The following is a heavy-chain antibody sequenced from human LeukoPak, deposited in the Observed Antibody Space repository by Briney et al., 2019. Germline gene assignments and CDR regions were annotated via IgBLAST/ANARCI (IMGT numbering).Heavy chain of an antibody. CDR2: ISSSSSYI. J-gene: IGHJ3*02. V-gene: IGHV3-21*04. D-gene: IGHD5-18*01. Sequence: GGSLRLSCAASGFTFSSYSMNWVRQAPGKGLEWVSSISSSSSYIYYADSVKGRFTISRDNAKNSLYLQMNSLRAEDTAVYYCARHSRGYSYGGAFDIWGQGTMVTVSS. CDR1: GFTFSSYS. CDR3: ARHSRGYSYGGAFDI.